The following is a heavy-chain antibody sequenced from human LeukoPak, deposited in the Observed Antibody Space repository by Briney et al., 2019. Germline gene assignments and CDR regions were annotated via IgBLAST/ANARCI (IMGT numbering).Heavy chain of an antibody. CDR3: ARDPFNYPYIFDR. CDR2: FNPNSGGT. D-gene: IGHD5-24*01. J-gene: IGHJ5*02. V-gene: IGHV1-2*02. Sequence: ASVKVSCKASGYTFTGYYMHWVRQAPGQGLEGMGWFNPNSGGTDYAQKFQGRVTMTRDTSISTAYMELSSLRSDDTAVYYCARDPFNYPYIFDRWGQGTLVTVSS. CDR1: GYTFTGYY.